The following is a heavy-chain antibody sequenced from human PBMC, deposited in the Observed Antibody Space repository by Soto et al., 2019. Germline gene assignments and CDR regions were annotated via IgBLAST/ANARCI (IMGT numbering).Heavy chain of an antibody. V-gene: IGHV4-39*01. Sequence: PSETLSLTCTVSGGSISGSSYYWGCIRQPPGKGLELIGSIYYGGSTYYNPSLKSRVTISVDTSKDQFSLKLSSVTAADTAVHYCARQNGSGRSAFDIWGQGTMVTVSS. J-gene: IGHJ3*02. CDR1: GGSISGSSYY. CDR2: IYYGGST. D-gene: IGHD3-10*01. CDR3: ARQNGSGRSAFDI.